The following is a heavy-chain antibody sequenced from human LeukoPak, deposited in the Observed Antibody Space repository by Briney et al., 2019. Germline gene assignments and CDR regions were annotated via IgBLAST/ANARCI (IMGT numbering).Heavy chain of an antibody. J-gene: IGHJ4*02. Sequence: SVKVSCKASGGTFSRYAISWVRQAPGQGLEWMGGIIPIFGTANYAQKFQGRVTITTDESTSTAYMELSSLRSEDTAVYYCAREKDKYCSSTSCSTRGDTLDYWGQGTLVTVSS. V-gene: IGHV1-69*05. CDR3: AREKDKYCSSTSCSTRGDTLDY. CDR2: IIPIFGTA. D-gene: IGHD2-2*01. CDR1: GGTFSRYA.